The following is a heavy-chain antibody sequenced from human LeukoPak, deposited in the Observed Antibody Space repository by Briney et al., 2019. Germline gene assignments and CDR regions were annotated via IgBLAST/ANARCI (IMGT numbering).Heavy chain of an antibody. J-gene: IGHJ4*02. CDR2: INPSGGST. CDR3: ARERGTYYDSSGYSFDY. Sequence: ASVKVSCKASGYTFTSYYMHWVRQAPGQGLEWMGIINPSGGSTSYAQKFQGRVTMTRDTSMSTVYMELSSLRSEDTAVYYCARERGTYYDSSGYSFDYWGQGTLVTVSS. D-gene: IGHD3-22*01. CDR1: GYTFTSYY. V-gene: IGHV1-46*01.